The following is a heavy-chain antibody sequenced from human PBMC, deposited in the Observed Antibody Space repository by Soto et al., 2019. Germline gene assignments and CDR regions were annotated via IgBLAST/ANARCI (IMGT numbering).Heavy chain of an antibody. Sequence: EVQLVESGGTLVQPGGSLRLSRAASGFTFNTYWMHWVRQAPGKGLVWVSRINSDGTKTTYADSVKGRFTISRDNAKNTVYLQMNSLRAEDTAMYYCATVATNSYNWLDPWGQGTLVTVSS. CDR3: ATVATNSYNWLDP. V-gene: IGHV3-74*01. CDR2: INSDGTKT. CDR1: GFTFNTYW. D-gene: IGHD5-12*01. J-gene: IGHJ5*02.